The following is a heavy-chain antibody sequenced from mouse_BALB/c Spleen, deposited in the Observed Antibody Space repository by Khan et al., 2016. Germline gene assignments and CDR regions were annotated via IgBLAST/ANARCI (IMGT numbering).Heavy chain of an antibody. Sequence: QVQLQQSGPELVKPGASVKISCKASGYTFSDHYVNWVKQKPGQGLEWIGWIYPGSGNTKYIEKFKDKATLTVDTSSNTAYMQLSSLTSEDTAVYFCARSQLLLRFVYWGQGTLVTVSA. CDR2: IYPGSGNT. V-gene: IGHV1-84*02. D-gene: IGHD1-2*01. CDR1: GYTFSDHY. CDR3: ARSQLLLRFVY. J-gene: IGHJ3*01.